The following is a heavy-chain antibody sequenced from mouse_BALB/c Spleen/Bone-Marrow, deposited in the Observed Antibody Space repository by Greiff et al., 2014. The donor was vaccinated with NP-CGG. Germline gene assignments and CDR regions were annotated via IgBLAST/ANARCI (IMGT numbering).Heavy chain of an antibody. J-gene: IGHJ4*01. Sequence: VQLKESGGDLVKPGGSLKLSCAASGFTFSTYGMSWVRQTPDKRLGWVATISSGGGYTYYPDSVKGRFTISRDNANNTLYLQMSSLKSEDTAMYYCTRQRNWDHYAMDYWGQGTSVTVSS. V-gene: IGHV5-6*01. CDR3: TRQRNWDHYAMDY. D-gene: IGHD4-1*01. CDR2: ISSGGGYT. CDR1: GFTFSTYG.